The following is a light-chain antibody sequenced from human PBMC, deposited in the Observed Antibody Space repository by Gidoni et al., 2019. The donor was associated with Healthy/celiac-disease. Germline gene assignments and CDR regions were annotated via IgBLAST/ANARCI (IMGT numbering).Light chain of an antibody. V-gene: IGKV3-11*01. CDR1: QSVSSY. Sequence: EIVLTQSPATLSLSPGERATLSCRASQSVSSYLAWYQQKPGQAPRLLIYDASNRATGITARFSGSGSGTDFTLTISSLEPEDFAVYYCQQRSNSRTFGQGTKVEIK. CDR2: DAS. CDR3: QQRSNSRT. J-gene: IGKJ1*01.